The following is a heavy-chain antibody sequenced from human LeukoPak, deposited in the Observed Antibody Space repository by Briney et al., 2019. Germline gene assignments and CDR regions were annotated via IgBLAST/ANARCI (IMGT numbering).Heavy chain of an antibody. CDR1: GFTFSSYG. CDR2: IWYDGSNK. J-gene: IGHJ6*02. CDR3: ARERAADAYYYGMDV. Sequence: GGSLRPSCAASGFTFSSYGMHWVRQAPGKGLEWVAVIWYDGSNKYYADSVKGRFTISRDNSKNTLYLQMNSLRAEDTAVYYCARERAADAYYYGMDVWGQGTTVTVSS. D-gene: IGHD6-13*01. V-gene: IGHV3-33*01.